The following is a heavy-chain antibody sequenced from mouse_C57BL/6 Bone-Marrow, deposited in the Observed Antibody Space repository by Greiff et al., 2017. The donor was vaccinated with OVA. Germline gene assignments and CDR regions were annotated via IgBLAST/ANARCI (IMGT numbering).Heavy chain of an antibody. Sequence: DVQLQESGAELVRPGASVKLSCTASGFNIKDDYMHWVKQRPEQGLEWIGWIDPENGDTEYASKFQGKATITADTSSNTAYLQLSSLTSEDTSVYYCTTSCPSWFAYWGQGTLVTVSA. V-gene: IGHV14-4*01. CDR3: TTSCPSWFAY. J-gene: IGHJ3*01. CDR1: GFNIKDDY. CDR2: IDPENGDT.